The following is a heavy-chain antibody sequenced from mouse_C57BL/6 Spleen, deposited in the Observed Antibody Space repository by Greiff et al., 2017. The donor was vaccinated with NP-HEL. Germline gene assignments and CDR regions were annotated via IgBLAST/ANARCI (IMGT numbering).Heavy chain of an antibody. D-gene: IGHD1-1*01. J-gene: IGHJ4*01. CDR2: IYPGDGDT. CDR3: ARTYYYGSSYLAMDY. CDR1: GYAFSSSW. Sequence: VKPGASVKISCKASGYAFSSSWMNWVKQRPGKGLEWIGRIYPGDGDTNYNGKFKGKATLTADKSSSTAYMQLSSLTSEDSAVYFCARTYYYGSSYLAMDYWGQGTSVTVSS. V-gene: IGHV1-82*01.